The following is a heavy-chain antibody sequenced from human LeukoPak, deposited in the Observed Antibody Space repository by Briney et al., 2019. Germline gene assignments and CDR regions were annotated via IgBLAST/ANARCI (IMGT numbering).Heavy chain of an antibody. CDR1: GFKFSDFW. CDR3: ARDQWSHFSFDY. Sequence: PGGSLRLSCAASGFKFSDFWMTWVRQTPGKGLEWVANIKEDGSEEYHVDSVKGRFTISRDNTESSLFLQMNSLRGDDTAVYYCARDQWSHFSFDYWGLGTLVTVPS. V-gene: IGHV3-7*01. CDR2: IKEDGSEE. D-gene: IGHD2-15*01. J-gene: IGHJ4*02.